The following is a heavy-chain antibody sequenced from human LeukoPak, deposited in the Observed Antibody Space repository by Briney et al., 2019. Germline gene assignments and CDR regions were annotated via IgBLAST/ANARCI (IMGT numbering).Heavy chain of an antibody. CDR3: ARRVTVTTSYYYYYLDV. Sequence: PSETLSLTCAVYGGSFSGYYWNWIRQPPGKGLEWIGDINHSGSTNYNPSLKSRVTISVDTSKNQFSLKLSSVTAADTAVYYCARRVTVTTSYYYYYLDVWGKGTTVTVSS. D-gene: IGHD4-17*01. J-gene: IGHJ6*03. CDR1: GGSFSGYY. V-gene: IGHV4-34*01. CDR2: INHSGST.